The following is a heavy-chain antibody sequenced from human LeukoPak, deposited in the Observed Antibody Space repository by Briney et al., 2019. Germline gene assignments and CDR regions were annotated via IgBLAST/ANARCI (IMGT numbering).Heavy chain of an antibody. CDR2: IYPGDSDT. CDR3: ARSSSWYKDTAFDY. D-gene: IGHD6-13*01. Sequence: PGESLKISCKGSGYSFTSYWIGWVRQLPGKGLEWMGIIYPGDSDTRYSPSFQGQVTISADKSISTAYLQWSSLKASDTAMYFCARSSSWYKDTAFDYWGQGTLVTVSS. CDR1: GYSFTSYW. J-gene: IGHJ4*02. V-gene: IGHV5-51*01.